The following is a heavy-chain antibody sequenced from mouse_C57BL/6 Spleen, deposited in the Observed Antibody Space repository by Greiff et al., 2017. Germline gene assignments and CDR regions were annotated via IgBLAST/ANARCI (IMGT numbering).Heavy chain of an antibody. CDR1: GYTFTSYW. Sequence: QVQLQQPGAELVKPGASVKMSCKASGYTFTSYWITWVKQRPGQGLEWIGDIYPGSGSTNYNEKFKSKATLTVDTSSSTAYMQLSSLTSEDSAVYYCAREHNYCGSSPYYFDYWGQGTTLTVSS. V-gene: IGHV1-55*01. D-gene: IGHD1-1*01. J-gene: IGHJ2*01. CDR3: AREHNYCGSSPYYFDY. CDR2: IYPGSGST.